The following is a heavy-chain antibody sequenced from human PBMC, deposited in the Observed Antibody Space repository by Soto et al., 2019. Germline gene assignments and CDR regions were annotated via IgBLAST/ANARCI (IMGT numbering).Heavy chain of an antibody. CDR3: ARDGYPGGLDY. Sequence: SETLSLTCTVSGGSVSSGSYYWSWIRQPPGKGLEWIGYIYYSGSTNYNPSLKSRVTISVDTSKNQFSLKLSSVTAADTAVYYCARDGYPGGLDYRGQGTLVTVSS. CDR1: GGSVSSGSYY. D-gene: IGHD5-12*01. J-gene: IGHJ4*02. V-gene: IGHV4-61*01. CDR2: IYYSGST.